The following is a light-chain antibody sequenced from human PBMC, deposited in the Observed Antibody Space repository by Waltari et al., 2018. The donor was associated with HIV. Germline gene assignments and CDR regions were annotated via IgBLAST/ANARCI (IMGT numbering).Light chain of an antibody. V-gene: IGLV1-51*01. J-gene: IGLJ2*01. CDR3: GTWDGSRSAVV. CDR2: VRN. CDR1: TANIGNHY. Sequence: QSGLTLPPSVSAAPGQKVTISCSGSTANIGNHYVFWYQQVPGSAPNLLLNVRNERPSGIPDRFSASKSGTSATLAITGLQTGDEADYYCGTWDGSRSAVVFGGGTKLTVL.